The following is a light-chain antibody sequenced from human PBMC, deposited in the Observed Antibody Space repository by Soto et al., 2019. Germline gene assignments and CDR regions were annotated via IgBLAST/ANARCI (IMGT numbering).Light chain of an antibody. CDR3: QHYGSSPGT. CDR2: GAS. J-gene: IGKJ5*01. Sequence: EIVMTQSPATLSVSPGEIATLSFSASQSVISNLAWYQQKPGQAPRLLIYGASSRATGIPDRFSGSGSGPDFTLTISRLEPEDFAVYYCQHYGSSPGTFGQGTRLEIK. V-gene: IGKV3-20*01. CDR1: QSVISN.